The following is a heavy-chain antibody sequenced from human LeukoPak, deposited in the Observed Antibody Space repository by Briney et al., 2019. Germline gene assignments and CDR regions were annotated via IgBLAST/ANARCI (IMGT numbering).Heavy chain of an antibody. CDR1: GFTFSNYW. CDR2: MKQDGSET. CDR3: AKDDPIYCSGGSCYSTY. Sequence: GGSLRLSCAASGFTFSNYWMSWVRQAPGKGLEWVANMKQDGSETYYVDSVKGRFTISRDNAKNSLYLQMNSLRAEDTAVYYCAKDDPIYCSGGSCYSTYWGQGTLVTVSS. D-gene: IGHD2-15*01. V-gene: IGHV3-7*03. J-gene: IGHJ4*02.